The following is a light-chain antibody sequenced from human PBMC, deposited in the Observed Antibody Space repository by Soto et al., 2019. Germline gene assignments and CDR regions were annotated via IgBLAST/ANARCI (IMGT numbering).Light chain of an antibody. V-gene: IGKV3-11*01. CDR3: QQYCNWPLAFT. Sequence: TQSPATLSLSPGDTAILTCRASQTIGGYLAWYQHTPGQAPKLLIYDVSNRGRDVPARFSGSGSGTAFTLTITSLQPDDFAFYYCQQYCNWPLAFTFGPGTKVDL. CDR1: QTIGGY. CDR2: DVS. J-gene: IGKJ3*01.